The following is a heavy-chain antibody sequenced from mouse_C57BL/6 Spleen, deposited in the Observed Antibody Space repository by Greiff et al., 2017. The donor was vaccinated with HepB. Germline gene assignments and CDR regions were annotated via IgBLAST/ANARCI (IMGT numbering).Heavy chain of an antibody. CDR2: IDPSDSYT. D-gene: IGHD2-13*01. V-gene: IGHV1-69*01. J-gene: IGHJ3*01. CDR3: ARRYDDFAWFAY. Sequence: QVQLQQPGAELVMPGASVKLSCKASGYTFTSYWMHWVKQRPGQGLEWIGEIDPSDSYTNYNQKFKGKSTLTVDKSSSTAYMQLSSLPSEDSAVYYCARRYDDFAWFAYWGQGTLVTVSA. CDR1: GYTFTSYW.